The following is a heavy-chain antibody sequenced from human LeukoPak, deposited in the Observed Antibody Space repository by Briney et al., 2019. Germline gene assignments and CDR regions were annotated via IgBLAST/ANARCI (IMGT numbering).Heavy chain of an antibody. J-gene: IGHJ4*02. Sequence: GGSLRLSCAASGFTFSSYGMHWVRQAPGKGLEWLVFVSYDGSKKYYSDSVKGRFTISRDNAKNTLYLQMNSLRAEDTAVYYCARDQGPNYGAVNWGQGTLVTVSS. D-gene: IGHD3-16*01. CDR2: VSYDGSKK. CDR1: GFTFSSYG. CDR3: ARDQGPNYGAVN. V-gene: IGHV3-30*03.